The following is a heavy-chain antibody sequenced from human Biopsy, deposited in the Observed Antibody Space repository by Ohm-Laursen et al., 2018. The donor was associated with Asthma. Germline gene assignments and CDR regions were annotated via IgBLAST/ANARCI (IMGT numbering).Heavy chain of an antibody. J-gene: IGHJ5*02. CDR1: GFTFSHYN. D-gene: IGHD3-22*01. CDR2: ITDTSRYI. V-gene: IGHV3-21*04. Sequence: SLRLSCAASGFTFSHYNMNWVRQAPGKGLEWVSSITDTSRYIKYADPVKGRFTISRGSSRNTLYLQLSTLRVEDTAVYFCAKITTDRQKANNWFDPWGQGTLVTVSS. CDR3: AKITTDRQKANNWFDP.